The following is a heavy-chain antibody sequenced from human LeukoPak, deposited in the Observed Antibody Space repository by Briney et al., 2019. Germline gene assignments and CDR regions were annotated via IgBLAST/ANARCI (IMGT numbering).Heavy chain of an antibody. CDR1: GFTFSSYW. J-gene: IGHJ3*02. CDR2: INTDGSST. Sequence: GGSLRLSCAASGFTFSSYWMHWVRQAPGKGLVWVSRINTDGSSTSYADSVKGRFTISRDNAKNTLYLQMNSLRAEDTAVYYCARDPRRLVLWFGELSQGDAFDIWGQGTMVTVSS. D-gene: IGHD3-10*01. CDR3: ARDPRRLVLWFGELSQGDAFDI. V-gene: IGHV3-74*01.